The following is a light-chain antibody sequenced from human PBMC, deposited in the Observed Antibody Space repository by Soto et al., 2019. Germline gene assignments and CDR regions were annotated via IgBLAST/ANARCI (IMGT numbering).Light chain of an antibody. CDR3: NSYTSSSTLYV. Sequence: QSVLTQPASVSGSPGQSVAISCTGTSSDIGSYNYVSWYQHLPGKAPKLLIYDVSHRPSWVSDRFSGSKSGNTASLTIFGLQAEDEGDYYCNSYTSSSTLYVFGTGTKVTVL. CDR2: DVS. V-gene: IGLV2-14*03. CDR1: SSDIGSYNY. J-gene: IGLJ1*01.